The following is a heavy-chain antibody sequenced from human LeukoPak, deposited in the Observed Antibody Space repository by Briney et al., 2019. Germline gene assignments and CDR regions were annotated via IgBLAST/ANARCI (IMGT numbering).Heavy chain of an antibody. V-gene: IGHV6-1*01. Sequence: SQTLSLTCVISGDSVSSNSAAWTWIRQSPSRGFEWLGRTFYMSQWFKDYAESVKSRISINPDTSKNQLSLQLTSVTPEDTAVYYCARDGDRGYDALDIWGQGTMVTVSS. CDR2: TFYMSQWFK. D-gene: IGHD6-25*01. J-gene: IGHJ3*02. CDR1: GDSVSSNSAA. CDR3: ARDGDRGYDALDI.